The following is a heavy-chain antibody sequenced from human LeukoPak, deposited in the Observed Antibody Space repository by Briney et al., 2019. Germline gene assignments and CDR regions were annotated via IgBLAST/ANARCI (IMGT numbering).Heavy chain of an antibody. D-gene: IGHD3-10*01. Sequence: SETLSLTCTVSGVSISNYYWNWIRQPPGKGLEWIGNISYSGSTNYHPSLKSRVTISLDTSNNQFSLKLSSVTAADTAVYFCARADVPFFGQQHFDSWGQGTLVSVTS. CDR3: ARADVPFFGQQHFDS. J-gene: IGHJ4*02. CDR1: GVSISNYY. CDR2: ISYSGST. V-gene: IGHV4-59*01.